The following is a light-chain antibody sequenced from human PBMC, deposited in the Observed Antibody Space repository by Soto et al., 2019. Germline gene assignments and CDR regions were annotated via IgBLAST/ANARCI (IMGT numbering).Light chain of an antibody. CDR1: QSVSSSY. CDR3: QQYVTSPYI. CDR2: GVS. V-gene: IGKV3-20*01. Sequence: EIVLTQSPGTLSLSPGERATLSCRASQSVSSSYLAWYQQKPGQATRLLIHGVSTRATGIPDRFSGSGSGTDFTLTISRLEPEDCAVYYCQQYVTSPYIFGQGTKLEIK. J-gene: IGKJ2*01.